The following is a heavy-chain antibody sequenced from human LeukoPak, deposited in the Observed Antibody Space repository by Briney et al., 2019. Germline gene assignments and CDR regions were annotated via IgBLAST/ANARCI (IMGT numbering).Heavy chain of an antibody. CDR2: IKSKTDGGTT. D-gene: IGHD3-22*01. J-gene: IGHJ4*02. CDR1: GFTFSNAW. V-gene: IGHV3-15*01. CDR3: TTDRFGTYYYDSSGLYYFDY. Sequence: GGSLRLSCAASGFTFSNAWMSWVRQAPGKGLEWVGRIKSKTDGGTTDYAAPVKGRFTISRDDSKNTLYLQMNSLKTEDTAVYYCTTDRFGTYYYDSSGLYYFDYWGQGTLVTVSS.